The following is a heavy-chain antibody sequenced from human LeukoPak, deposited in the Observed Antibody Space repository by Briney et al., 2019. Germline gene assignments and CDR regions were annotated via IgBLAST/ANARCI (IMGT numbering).Heavy chain of an antibody. J-gene: IGHJ5*02. D-gene: IGHD3-22*01. V-gene: IGHV4-34*01. Sequence: SETLSLTCAVYGGSFSGYYWSWIRQPPGKGLEWIGEINHSGSTNYNPSLKSRVTISVDTSKNQFSLKLSSVTAAETAVYYCARSYYCDSSGLCLDPWGQGTLVTVSS. CDR1: GGSFSGYY. CDR3: ARSYYCDSSGLCLDP. CDR2: INHSGST.